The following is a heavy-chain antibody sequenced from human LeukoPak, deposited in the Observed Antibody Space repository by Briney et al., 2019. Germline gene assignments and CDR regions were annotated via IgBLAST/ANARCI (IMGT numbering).Heavy chain of an antibody. CDR3: ARQVYKHRIDY. D-gene: IGHD1-14*01. Sequence: GESLRISCKGSGYSFTTYWITWVRQMPGKGLEWMGRIDPTDSYTNYSPSFQGHVTISADKSISTANLQWSSLKASDTAMYYCARQVYKHRIDYWGQGTLVTVSS. CDR1: GYSFTTYW. CDR2: IDPTDSYT. V-gene: IGHV5-10-1*01. J-gene: IGHJ4*02.